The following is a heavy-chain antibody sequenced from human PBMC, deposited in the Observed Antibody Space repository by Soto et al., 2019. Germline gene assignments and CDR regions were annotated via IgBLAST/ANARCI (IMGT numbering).Heavy chain of an antibody. CDR1: RGPLISDA. CDR3: TSYCSSTSCHYYYGMDV. D-gene: IGHD2-2*01. CDR2: IIPIFGTA. J-gene: IGHJ6*02. Sequence: SVKVSCTASRGPLISDAITWVRQSPGEGLEWMGGIIPIFGTANYAQKFQGRVTITADESTSTAYMELSSLRSEDTAVYYCTSYCSSTSCHYYYGMDVWGQGTTVTISS. V-gene: IGHV1-69*01.